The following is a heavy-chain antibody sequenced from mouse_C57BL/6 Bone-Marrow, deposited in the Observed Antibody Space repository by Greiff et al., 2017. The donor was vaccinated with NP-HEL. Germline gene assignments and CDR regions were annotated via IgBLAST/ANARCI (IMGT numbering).Heavy chain of an antibody. CDR1: GYTFTSYT. V-gene: IGHV1-4*01. J-gene: IGHJ2*01. CDR3: ARGLLIDY. Sequence: VQLQQSGAELARPGASVKMSCKASGYTFTSYTMHWVKQRPGQGLEWIGYINPSSGYTKYNQKFKDKATLTADKSASTAYMQLSSLTSEDSAVYYCARGLLIDYWGQGTALTVSS. CDR2: INPSSGYT.